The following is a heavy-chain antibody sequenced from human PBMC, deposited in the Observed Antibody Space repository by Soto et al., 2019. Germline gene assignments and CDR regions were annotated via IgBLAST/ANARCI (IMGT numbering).Heavy chain of an antibody. D-gene: IGHD2-21*01. V-gene: IGHV1-69*13. J-gene: IGHJ5*02. Sequence: SVKVSCKASGGTFSSYAISWVRQAPGQGLEWMGGIIPIFGTANYAHKFKGRVTITADESTSTAYMELSSLRSEDTAVYYCARVMDARGEPAWFDXWGQGTLVTVSX. CDR2: IIPIFGTA. CDR1: GGTFSSYA. CDR3: ARVMDARGEPAWFDX.